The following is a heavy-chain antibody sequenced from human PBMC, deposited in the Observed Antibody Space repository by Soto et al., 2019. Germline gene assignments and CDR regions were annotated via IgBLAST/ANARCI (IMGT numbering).Heavy chain of an antibody. Sequence: GGSLRLSCTASGFTFSSYGMHWVRQAPGKGLEWVAVIWYDGSNKYYADSVKGRFTISRDNSKNTLYLQMNSLRAEDTAVYYCAREARYSSSGWFDPWGKGTLVTVSS. J-gene: IGHJ5*02. CDR3: AREARYSSSGWFDP. D-gene: IGHD6-6*01. CDR1: GFTFSSYG. CDR2: IWYDGSNK. V-gene: IGHV3-33*01.